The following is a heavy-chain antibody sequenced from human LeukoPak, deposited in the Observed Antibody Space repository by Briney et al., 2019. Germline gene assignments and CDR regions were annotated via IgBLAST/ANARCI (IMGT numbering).Heavy chain of an antibody. D-gene: IGHD4-11*01. V-gene: IGHV3-48*01. CDR2: SSSSSATK. CDR3: ARDAMCSNHFEY. CDR1: GFTFSTYS. J-gene: IGHJ4*02. Sequence: PGGSLRLSCVASGFTFSTYSMNWVRQPPGKGLEWISYSSSSSATKFYADSVKGRFTISRDNAKNSVYLQMNSLRAEDTAVYYCARDAMCSNHFEYWGQGTLVTVSS.